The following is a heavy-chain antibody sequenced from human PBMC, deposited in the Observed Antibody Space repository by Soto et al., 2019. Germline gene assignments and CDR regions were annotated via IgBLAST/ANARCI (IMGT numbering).Heavy chain of an antibody. J-gene: IGHJ3*02. CDR1: GFTFSSYG. Sequence: QVQLVESGGGVVQPGRSLRLSCAASGFTFSSYGMHWVRQAPGKGLEWVAVIWNDGSNKYYADSVKGRFTISRDNSKNTPYRQMNSLRAEDTAVYYCARDNWNYVSAFDIWGQGTMVTVSS. D-gene: IGHD1-7*01. CDR3: ARDNWNYVSAFDI. CDR2: IWNDGSNK. V-gene: IGHV3-33*01.